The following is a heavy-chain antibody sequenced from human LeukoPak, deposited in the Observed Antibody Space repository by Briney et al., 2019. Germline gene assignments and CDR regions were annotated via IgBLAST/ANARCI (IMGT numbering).Heavy chain of an antibody. V-gene: IGHV4-34*01. CDR3: ARGGIAAAGVAYHYYYGMDV. CDR2: INHSGST. CDR1: GGSFSGYY. Sequence: TSETLSLTCAVYGGSFSGYYWSWIRQPPGKGLEWIGEINHSGSTNYNPSLKSRVTISVDTSKNQFSLKLSSVTAADTAVYYCARGGIAAAGVAYHYYYGMDVWGQGTTVTVSS. J-gene: IGHJ6*02. D-gene: IGHD6-13*01.